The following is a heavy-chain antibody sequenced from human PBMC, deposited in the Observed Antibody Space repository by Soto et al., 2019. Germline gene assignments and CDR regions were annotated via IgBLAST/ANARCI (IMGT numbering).Heavy chain of an antibody. Sequence: GESLKISCKGSGYSFTSYWTGWVRQMPGKCLEWMWIIYPGDSDTRYSPSFQGQVTISADKSISTAYLQWSSLKASDTAMYYCARYGPPYDMLTGSWDAFDIWGQGTMVTVSS. V-gene: IGHV5-51*01. CDR2: IYPGDSDT. CDR3: ARYGPPYDMLTGSWDAFDI. J-gene: IGHJ3*02. CDR1: GYSFTSYW. D-gene: IGHD3-9*01.